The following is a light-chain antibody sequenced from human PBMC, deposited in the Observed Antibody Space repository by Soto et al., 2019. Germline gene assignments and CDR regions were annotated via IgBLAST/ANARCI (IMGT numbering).Light chain of an antibody. J-gene: IGLJ3*02. CDR2: NNN. CDR1: SFNIGSNP. V-gene: IGLV1-44*01. CDR3: ATWDGSLWV. Sequence: QSVLTQPPSVSGTPGQRVTISCSGSSFNIGSNPINWYQQFPGTAPKLLIYNNNQRPSGVPDRISGSKSGTSASLAISGLQSGDEGDYYCATWDGSLWVFGGGTKVTVL.